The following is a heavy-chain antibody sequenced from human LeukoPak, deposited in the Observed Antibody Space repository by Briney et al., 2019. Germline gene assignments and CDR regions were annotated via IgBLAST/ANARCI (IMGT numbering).Heavy chain of an antibody. D-gene: IGHD1-26*01. Sequence: SETLSLTCSVSDGSISSGHWWSWVRQPPGKGLEWIGEIFRSGSTNYNPSLRNRVTISVDKSKNQFSLKLDSVAAADTAVYYCARDSGVGARHGMDVWGQGTTVTVSS. J-gene: IGHJ6*02. V-gene: IGHV4-4*02. CDR1: DGSISSGHW. CDR3: ARDSGVGARHGMDV. CDR2: IFRSGST.